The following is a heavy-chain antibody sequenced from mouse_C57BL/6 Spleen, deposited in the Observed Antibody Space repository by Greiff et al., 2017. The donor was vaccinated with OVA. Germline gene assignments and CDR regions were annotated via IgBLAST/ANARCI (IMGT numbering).Heavy chain of an antibody. CDR1: GYTFTSYW. Sequence: QVQLQQPGAELVRPGSSVKLSCKASGYTFTSYWMAWVKQRPGQGLEWIGNIYPSDSETHYNQKFKDKATLTVDKSSSTAYMQLSSLTSEDSAVYYCARLVSSYGSSPCWYFEVWGTGTTVTVSS. D-gene: IGHD1-1*01. J-gene: IGHJ1*03. CDR3: ARLVSSYGSSPCWYFEV. CDR2: IYPSDSET. V-gene: IGHV1-61*01.